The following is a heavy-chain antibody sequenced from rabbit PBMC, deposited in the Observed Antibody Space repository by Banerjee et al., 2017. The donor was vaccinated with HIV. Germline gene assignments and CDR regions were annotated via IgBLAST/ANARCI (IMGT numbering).Heavy chain of an antibody. J-gene: IGHJ4*01. CDR3: ARGANYNGDGYDL. D-gene: IGHD6-1*01. CDR2: IYGGSSGST. Sequence: QEQLEESGGDPVKPEGSLTLTCTASGFSFSSSYWICWVRQAPGKGLEWIACIYGGSSGSTYYASWAKGRFTISKTSSTTVTLQMTSLTAADTATYFCARGANYNGDGYDLWGPGTLVTVS. V-gene: IGHV1S45*01. CDR1: GFSFSSSYW.